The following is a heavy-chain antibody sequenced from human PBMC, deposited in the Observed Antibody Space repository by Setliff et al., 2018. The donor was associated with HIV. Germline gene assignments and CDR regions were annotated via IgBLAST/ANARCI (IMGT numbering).Heavy chain of an antibody. CDR1: GGSISSSNW. CDR3: ARAGYYGSTSYWEYFQH. Sequence: PSETLSLTCAVSGGSISSSNWWSWVRQPPGKGLEWIGEIYHSGSANYNPSLKSRVIISIDKSKNKFSLKLSSVTAADTAVYYCARAGYYGSTSYWEYFQHWGQGTLVTVSS. J-gene: IGHJ1*01. CDR2: IYHSGSA. D-gene: IGHD3-22*01. V-gene: IGHV4-4*02.